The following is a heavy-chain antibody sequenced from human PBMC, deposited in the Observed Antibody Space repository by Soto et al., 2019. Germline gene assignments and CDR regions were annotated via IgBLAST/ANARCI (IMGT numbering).Heavy chain of an antibody. CDR2: ISSSGVSTI. V-gene: IGHV3-48*03. Sequence: EVQLVESGGGLVQPGGSLRLSCAASGFTFSTYEMNWVRQAPGKGLEWVSYISSSGVSTIYYADSVKGRFTISRDNAKNSLYLQMNSLRAEDTAVYYCARDRLVPYDILVGYRFYGMDVWGQGTTVTVSS. J-gene: IGHJ6*02. CDR1: GFTFSTYE. D-gene: IGHD3-9*01. CDR3: ARDRLVPYDILVGYRFYGMDV.